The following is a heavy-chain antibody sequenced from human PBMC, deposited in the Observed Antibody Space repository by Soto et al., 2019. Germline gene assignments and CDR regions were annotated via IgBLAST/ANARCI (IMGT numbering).Heavy chain of an antibody. D-gene: IGHD2-2*01. Sequence: ASVKVSCKASGGTFSSYAISWVRQAPGQGLEWMGGIIPIFGTANYAQKFQGRVTITADESTSTAYMELSSLRSEDTAVYYCASSPCMTRSSTSCSRSYGMDVWGQGTTVTVSS. J-gene: IGHJ6*02. V-gene: IGHV1-69*13. CDR3: ASSPCMTRSSTSCSRSYGMDV. CDR2: IIPIFGTA. CDR1: GGTFSSYA.